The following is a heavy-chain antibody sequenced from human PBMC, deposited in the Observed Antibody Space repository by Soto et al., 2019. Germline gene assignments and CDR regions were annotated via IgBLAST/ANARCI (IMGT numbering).Heavy chain of an antibody. J-gene: IGHJ4*02. CDR1: GFTFSSYG. Sequence: GGSLSLSCAASGFTFSSYGMPWVRQAPGKGLEWVAVIWYDGSHKYYADSVKGRFTISRDNSKNTLYLQMNSLRAEDTAVYYCARDFEYSNWGQGTLVTVSS. V-gene: IGHV3-33*01. CDR3: ARDFEYSN. D-gene: IGHD6-6*01. CDR2: IWYDGSHK.